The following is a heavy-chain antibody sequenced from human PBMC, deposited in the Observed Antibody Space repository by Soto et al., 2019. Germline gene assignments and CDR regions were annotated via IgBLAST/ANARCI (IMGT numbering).Heavy chain of an antibody. V-gene: IGHV4-39*01. D-gene: IGHD3-22*01. J-gene: IGHJ5*02. CDR3: ARIYDSSGYYLSGGPENWFDP. Sequence: SETLSLTCTVSGGSISSSSYYWGWIRQPPGKGLEWIGSIYYSGSTYYNPSLKSRVTISVDTSKNQFSLKLSSVTAADTAVYYCARIYDSSGYYLSGGPENWFDPWGQGTLVTVSS. CDR2: IYYSGST. CDR1: GGSISSSSYY.